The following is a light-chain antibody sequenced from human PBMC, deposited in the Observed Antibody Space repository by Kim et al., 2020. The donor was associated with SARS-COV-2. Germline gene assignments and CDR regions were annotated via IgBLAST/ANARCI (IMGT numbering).Light chain of an antibody. J-gene: IGKJ1*01. CDR1: QSVSSTY. V-gene: IGKV3-20*01. Sequence: EIVLTQSPGTLSLSPGEGATLSCRASQSVSSTYLAWYQQQSGPPPRLIIYAASSSATSIAYMISSSGWGTDITLTSSILAPEFFAYYYYQYYGRSPLRFGEGTKVDIK. CDR3: QYYGRSPLR. CDR2: AAS.